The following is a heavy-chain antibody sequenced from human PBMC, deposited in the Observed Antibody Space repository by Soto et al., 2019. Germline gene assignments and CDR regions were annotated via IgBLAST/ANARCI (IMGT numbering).Heavy chain of an antibody. CDR2: IWYDGSKK. V-gene: IGHV3-33*01. CDR1: GYTFSSHG. J-gene: IGHJ6*01. Sequence: QVQLVESGGGVVQPGRSLRLSCAAAGYTFSSHGMHWVRQAPGKGLEWVAAIWYDGSKKCYADSVKGRFTVSRDDSKNTLYLEMNSLRAEDTAVYYCARDPASSMDVWGQVTTVTVSS. D-gene: IGHD6-25*01. CDR3: ARDPASSMDV.